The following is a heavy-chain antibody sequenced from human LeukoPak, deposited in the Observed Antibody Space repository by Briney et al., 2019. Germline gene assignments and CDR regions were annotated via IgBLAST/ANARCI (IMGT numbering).Heavy chain of an antibody. CDR3: ARGGVDSTYYPYDY. CDR2: IYHSGST. Sequence: KTSETLSLTCTVSSYSISSGYYWGWMRQPPGKGLEWIGSIYHSGSTYYNPSLKSRVTISIDTSKNQFSLKLSSVTAADTAVYYCARGGVDSTYYPYDYWGQGTLVTVSS. D-gene: IGHD3-10*01. V-gene: IGHV4-38-2*02. J-gene: IGHJ4*02. CDR1: SYSISSGYY.